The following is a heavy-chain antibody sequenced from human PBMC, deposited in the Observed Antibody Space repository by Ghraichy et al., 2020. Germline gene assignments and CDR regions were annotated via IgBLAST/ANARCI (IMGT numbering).Heavy chain of an antibody. V-gene: IGHV3-23*01. J-gene: IGHJ3*02. CDR3: AKSYDSSGYYPKNAFDI. Sequence: GSLRLSCAASGFTFTTYAMSWVRQAPGKGLDWVSAITGSGGRTYYADSVKGRFTISRDNSNSTLYLQMNSLRADDTAVYYCAKSYDSSGYYPKNAFDIWGQGTMVTVSS. CDR1: GFTFTTYA. D-gene: IGHD3-22*01. CDR2: ITGSGGRT.